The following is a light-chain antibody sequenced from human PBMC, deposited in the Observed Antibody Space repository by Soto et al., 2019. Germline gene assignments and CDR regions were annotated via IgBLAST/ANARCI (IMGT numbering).Light chain of an antibody. Sequence: ELVMTQSPATLSVSPGERATLSCRASQSVSSNLAWYQQKPGQAPRILIYGSSTRATGIPARFSGSGSGTEFTLTISSLQSEDFSVSYCQQYNNWGTFGQGTKVEIK. CDR1: QSVSSN. CDR2: GSS. J-gene: IGKJ1*01. V-gene: IGKV3-15*01. CDR3: QQYNNWGT.